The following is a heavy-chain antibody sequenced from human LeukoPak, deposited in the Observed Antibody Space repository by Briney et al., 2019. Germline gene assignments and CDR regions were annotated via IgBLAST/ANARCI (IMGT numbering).Heavy chain of an antibody. J-gene: IGHJ4*02. D-gene: IGHD5-24*01. CDR2: INHSGST. CDR1: GGSFSGYY. CDR3: ARGTGDGYNLFDY. V-gene: IGHV4-34*01. Sequence: KPSETLSLTCAVYGGSFSGYYWSWIRQPPGKGLEWIGEINHSGSTNYNPSLKSRVTISVDTSKNQFSLKLSSVTAADTAVYYCARGTGDGYNLFDYWGQGTLVTVSS.